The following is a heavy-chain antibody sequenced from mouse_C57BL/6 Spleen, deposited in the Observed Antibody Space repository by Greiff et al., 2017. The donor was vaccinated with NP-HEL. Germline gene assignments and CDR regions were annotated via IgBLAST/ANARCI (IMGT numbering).Heavy chain of an antibody. Sequence: EVKLVESGGDLVKPGGSLKLSCAASGFTFSSYGMSWVRQTPDKRLEWVATISSGGSYTYYPDSVKGRFTISRDNAKNTLYLQMSSLKSEDTAMYYCARQGYYGRSYWYFDVWGTGTTVTVSS. J-gene: IGHJ1*03. CDR2: ISSGGSYT. CDR1: GFTFSSYG. D-gene: IGHD1-1*01. CDR3: ARQGYYGRSYWYFDV. V-gene: IGHV5-6*01.